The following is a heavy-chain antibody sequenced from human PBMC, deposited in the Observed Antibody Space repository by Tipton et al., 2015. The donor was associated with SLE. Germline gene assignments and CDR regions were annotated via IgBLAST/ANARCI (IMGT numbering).Heavy chain of an antibody. CDR2: IYYSGST. CDR1: GGSISSYY. D-gene: IGHD5-24*01. V-gene: IGHV4-59*07. J-gene: IGHJ2*01. Sequence: TLSLTCTVSGGSISSYYWSWIRQPPGKGLEWIGYIYYSGSTNYNPSLKGRVTISVATSKNQFSLKLRSVTAADTAVYYCARRGYKSWYFDLWGRGALVTVSS. CDR3: ARRGYKSWYFDL.